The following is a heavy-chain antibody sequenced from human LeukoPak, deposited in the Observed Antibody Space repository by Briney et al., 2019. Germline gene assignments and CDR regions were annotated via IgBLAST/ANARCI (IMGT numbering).Heavy chain of an antibody. Sequence: PGGSLRLSCAASGFTFSTYRMNWVRQAPGKGLEWVSSISTSSSDTSYADSLKGRFAISRDNPNNSLYLQMNSLRAEDTAVYYCATTYYYDSSGHLFDYWGQGTLVTVSS. CDR1: GFTFSTYR. CDR2: ISTSSSDT. J-gene: IGHJ4*02. V-gene: IGHV3-21*01. D-gene: IGHD3-22*01. CDR3: ATTYYYDSSGHLFDY.